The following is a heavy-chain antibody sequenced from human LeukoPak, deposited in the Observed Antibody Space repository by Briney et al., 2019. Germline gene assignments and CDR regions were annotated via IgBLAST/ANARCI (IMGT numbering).Heavy chain of an antibody. CDR1: GFTFSSYS. CDR2: ISSSSSYI. Sequence: GGSLRLSCAASGFTFSSYSMNWVRQAPGKGLEWVSSISSSSSYIYYADSVKGRFTISRDNAKNSLYLQMNSLRAEDTAVYYCAKTTVPIGLDAFDIWDQGTMVTVSS. CDR3: AKTTVPIGLDAFDI. J-gene: IGHJ3*02. D-gene: IGHD4-17*01. V-gene: IGHV3-21*01.